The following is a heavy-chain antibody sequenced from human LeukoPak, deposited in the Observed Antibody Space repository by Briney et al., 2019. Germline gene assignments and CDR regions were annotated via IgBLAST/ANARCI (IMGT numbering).Heavy chain of an antibody. Sequence: GGSLRLSCAASGFTFSSYGMRWVRQAPGKGLEWVSAISGSGGSTYYSDSVKGRFTISRDNSKNTLYLQMNSLRAEDTAVYYCARRAGAYSHPYDYWGQGTLVTVSS. V-gene: IGHV3-23*01. CDR3: ARRAGAYSHPYDY. J-gene: IGHJ4*02. CDR1: GFTFSSYG. CDR2: ISGSGGST. D-gene: IGHD4/OR15-4a*01.